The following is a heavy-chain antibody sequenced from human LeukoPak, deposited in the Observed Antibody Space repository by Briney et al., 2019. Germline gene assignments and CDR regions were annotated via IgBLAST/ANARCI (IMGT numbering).Heavy chain of an antibody. V-gene: IGHV3-7*01. J-gene: IGHJ4*02. Sequence: GGSLRLSCAASGFTFSSYAMSWVRQAPGKGLEWVANIKEDASEKYYVDSVKGRFTISRDNAKNSLYLQMNSLRAEDTAVYYCANGYQLPYFDYWGQGTLVTVSS. CDR1: GFTFSSYA. CDR3: ANGYQLPYFDY. D-gene: IGHD2-2*01. CDR2: IKEDASEK.